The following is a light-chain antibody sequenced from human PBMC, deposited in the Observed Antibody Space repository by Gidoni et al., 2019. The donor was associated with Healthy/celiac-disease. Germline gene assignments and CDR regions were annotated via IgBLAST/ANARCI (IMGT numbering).Light chain of an antibody. Sequence: DIQMTQSPSSLSASVGDRVTITCRASQGISNYLAWYQQKPGKVPKLLIYAASTLQSGVPSRFSGSGSGTDFTLTISSLQPEDVATYYCQKYNSALGTFXXXTKVEIK. J-gene: IGKJ1*01. CDR1: QGISNY. CDR3: QKYNSALGT. V-gene: IGKV1-27*01. CDR2: AAS.